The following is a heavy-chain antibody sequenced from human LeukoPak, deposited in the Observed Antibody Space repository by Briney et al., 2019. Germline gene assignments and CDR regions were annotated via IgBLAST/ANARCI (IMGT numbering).Heavy chain of an antibody. Sequence: SETLSLTCAVYGGSFSGYYWSWIRQPPGKGLEWIGEINHSGSTNYNPSLKSRVTISVDTSKNQFSLKLSSVTAADTAVYYCARTKGVMSSRLYYYYYYMDVWGKGTTVTVSS. J-gene: IGHJ6*03. D-gene: IGHD3-16*01. V-gene: IGHV4-34*01. CDR1: GGSFSGYY. CDR2: INHSGST. CDR3: ARTKGVMSSRLYYYYYYMDV.